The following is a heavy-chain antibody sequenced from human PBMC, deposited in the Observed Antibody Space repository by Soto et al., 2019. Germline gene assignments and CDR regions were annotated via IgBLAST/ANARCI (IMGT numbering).Heavy chain of an antibody. CDR3: AREGAYYYDSSGCFDY. CDR2: IIPIFGTA. Sequence: SVKVSCKASGGTFSSYAISWVRQAPGQGLEWMGGIIPIFGTANYAQKFQGRVTITADESTSTAYMELSSLRSEDTAVYYCAREGAYYYDSSGCFDYWGQGTLVTVSS. V-gene: IGHV1-69*13. D-gene: IGHD3-22*01. CDR1: GGTFSSYA. J-gene: IGHJ4*02.